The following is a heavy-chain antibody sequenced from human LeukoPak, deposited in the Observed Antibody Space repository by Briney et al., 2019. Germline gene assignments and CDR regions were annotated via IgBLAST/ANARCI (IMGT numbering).Heavy chain of an antibody. CDR3: SKSQYSFASGSSRLLFDY. CDR1: GYIFSDYY. J-gene: IGHJ4*02. Sequence: ASVKVSCKASGYIFSDYYIHWVRQARGQGLEWMGWINPNSGDTYFAHKFEDRVTLTRDTSTNTGYMEMRSLTSDDTAAYYCSKSQYSFASGSSRLLFDYWGQGTLVTVSS. V-gene: IGHV1-2*07. D-gene: IGHD3-10*01. CDR2: INPNSGDT.